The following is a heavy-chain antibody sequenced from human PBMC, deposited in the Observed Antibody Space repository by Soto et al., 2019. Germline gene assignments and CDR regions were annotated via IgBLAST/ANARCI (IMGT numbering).Heavy chain of an antibody. CDR3: AREIVVVIFFDY. V-gene: IGHV4-39*02. J-gene: IGHJ4*01. Sequence: SETLSLTCPASSVSISSSCYYWGWIRQPPGKGLEWIGRIYYSGGTYYNPPLKSRVTISVDTSKNQFSLKLSSVTAADTAVYYCAREIVVVIFFDYWGQGTLVTVSS. CDR1: SVSISSSCYY. CDR2: IYYSGGT. D-gene: IGHD3-22*01.